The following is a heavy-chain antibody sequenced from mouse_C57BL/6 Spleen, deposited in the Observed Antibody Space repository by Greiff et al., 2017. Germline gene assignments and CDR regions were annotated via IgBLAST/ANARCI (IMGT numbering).Heavy chain of an antibody. CDR1: GYTFTDYE. Sequence: VQLQESGAELVRPGASVTLSCKASGYTFTDYEMHWVKQTPVHGLEWIGAIDPETGGTAYNQKFKGKAILTADKSSSTSYMELRSLTSEDSAVYYCTRGEHRQLRLWYAMDYWGQGTSVTVSS. J-gene: IGHJ4*01. V-gene: IGHV1-15*01. D-gene: IGHD3-2*02. CDR2: IDPETGGT. CDR3: TRGEHRQLRLWYAMDY.